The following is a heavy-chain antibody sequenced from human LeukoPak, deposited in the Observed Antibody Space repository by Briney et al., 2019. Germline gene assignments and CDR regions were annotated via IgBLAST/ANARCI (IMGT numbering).Heavy chain of an antibody. V-gene: IGHV4-34*01. J-gene: IGHJ4*02. CDR1: GGSFSGYY. CDR2: LNQSGST. D-gene: IGHD3-22*01. CDR3: ARVRPRDYYDSSGYLDS. Sequence: AETLSLTCAVYGGSFSGYYWSGIRQPPGKGREGSGELNQSGSTNYNPSRKRRVTISVDTSKNQFSLKLSSVTAADTAVYYCARVRPRDYYDSSGYLDSWGQGTLVTVSS.